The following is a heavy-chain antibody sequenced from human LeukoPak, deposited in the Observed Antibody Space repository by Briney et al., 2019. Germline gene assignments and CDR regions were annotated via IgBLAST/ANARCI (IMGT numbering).Heavy chain of an antibody. D-gene: IGHD3-10*01. CDR2: INHSGST. CDR1: GGSFSGYY. J-gene: IGHJ4*02. Sequence: SETLSLTCAVYGGSFSGYYWSWIRQPPGKGLEWIGEINHSGSTNYNPSLKSRVHISVDTSKNQFSLKLSSVTAADTAVYYCARPGSPLLWFGESQYYFDYWGQGTLVTVSS. CDR3: ARPGSPLLWFGESQYYFDY. V-gene: IGHV4-34*01.